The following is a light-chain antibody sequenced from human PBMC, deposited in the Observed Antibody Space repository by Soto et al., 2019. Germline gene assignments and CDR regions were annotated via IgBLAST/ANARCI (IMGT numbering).Light chain of an antibody. CDR2: GNS. CDR1: SSNIGAGYD. Sequence: QSVLTQPPSVSGAPGQRVTISCTGSSSNIGAGYDVHWYQQLPGTAPKLLIYGNSNRPSGVPDRFSGSKSGTSASLAITGLQAEDDADYYCQSYYSSLSGYVFATWTK. CDR3: QSYYSSLSGYV. J-gene: IGLJ1*01. V-gene: IGLV1-40*01.